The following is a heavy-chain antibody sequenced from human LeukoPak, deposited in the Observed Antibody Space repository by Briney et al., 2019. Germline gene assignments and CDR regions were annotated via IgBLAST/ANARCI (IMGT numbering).Heavy chain of an antibody. J-gene: IGHJ3*02. CDR1: GLTFNNYA. Sequence: GGSLRLSCAASGLTFNNYAMSWVRQAPGKGLEWVSGISGSGGGTYYADSVKGRFTISRDNSKNTLYLQVNSLRAEDTAVYYCARDLEDSSPFGAFDMWGQGTMVTVSS. V-gene: IGHV3-23*01. D-gene: IGHD3-22*01. CDR3: ARDLEDSSPFGAFDM. CDR2: ISGSGGGT.